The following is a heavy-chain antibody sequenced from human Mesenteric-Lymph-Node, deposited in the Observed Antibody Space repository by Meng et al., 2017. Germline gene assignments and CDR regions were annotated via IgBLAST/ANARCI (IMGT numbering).Heavy chain of an antibody. CDR2: IWYDGSNK. CDR1: GFTFSSYG. V-gene: IGHV3-33*01. D-gene: IGHD4-17*01. Sequence: LSLTCAASGFTFSSYGMHWVRQAPGKGLEWVAVIWYDGSNKYYADSVKGRFTISRDNSKNTLYLQMNSLRAEDTAVYYCARDDYGDYGDYYYYGMDVWGQGTTVTVSS. CDR3: ARDDYGDYGDYYYYGMDV. J-gene: IGHJ6*02.